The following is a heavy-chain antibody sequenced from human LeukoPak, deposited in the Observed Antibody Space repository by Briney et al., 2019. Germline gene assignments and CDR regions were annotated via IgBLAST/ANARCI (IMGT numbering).Heavy chain of an antibody. Sequence: GGSLRLSCAASEFTFSDYYMTWIRQAPGKGLEWVSFVSSSGSTIYYADSVKGRFTISRDNSKNTLYLQMNSLRAEDTAVYYCAREHDMIVVVITSIWFDPWGQGTLVTVSS. CDR2: VSSSGSTI. CDR1: EFTFSDYY. D-gene: IGHD3-22*01. CDR3: AREHDMIVVVITSIWFDP. J-gene: IGHJ5*02. V-gene: IGHV3-11*01.